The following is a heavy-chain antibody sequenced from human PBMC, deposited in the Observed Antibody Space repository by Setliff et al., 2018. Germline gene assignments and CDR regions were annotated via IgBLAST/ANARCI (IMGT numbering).Heavy chain of an antibody. Sequence: ASVKVSCKASGYTFTGYYMHWVRQAPGQGLEWMGWINPNSGGTNYAQKFQGRVTMTRDTSISTAYMELSRLRSDDTAVYYCARVSEAAAAGFDYWGQGTLVTVSS. J-gene: IGHJ4*02. CDR1: GYTFTGYY. CDR3: ARVSEAAAAGFDY. CDR2: INPNSGGT. V-gene: IGHV1-2*02. D-gene: IGHD6-13*01.